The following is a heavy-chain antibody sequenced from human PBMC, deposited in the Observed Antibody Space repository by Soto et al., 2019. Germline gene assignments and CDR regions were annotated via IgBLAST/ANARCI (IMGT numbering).Heavy chain of an antibody. CDR2: MNPNSGGT. V-gene: IGHV1-2*02. CDR1: GYTFSGYF. D-gene: IGHD6-13*01. Sequence: QVQLVQSGADVKKPGASVNVSCKTSGYTFSGYFMHWLRQAPGQGLEWMGWMNPNSGGTDYAQNFQGRVSMTWDTSISTAYMELSRLRSDDTAISYCARGYYSSSWRVFDYWGQGTLVTVSS. CDR3: ARGYYSSSWRVFDY. J-gene: IGHJ4*02.